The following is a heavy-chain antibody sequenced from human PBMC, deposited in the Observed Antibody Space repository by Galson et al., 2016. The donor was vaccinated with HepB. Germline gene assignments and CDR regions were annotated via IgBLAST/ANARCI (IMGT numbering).Heavy chain of an antibody. J-gene: IGHJ6*02. CDR3: ARDLAIAVRGYGMDV. CDR1: GYPFTGYY. D-gene: IGHD6-19*01. V-gene: IGHV1-2*04. CDR2: INPNSGGT. Sequence: SVKVSCKASGYPFTGYYIHWVRQAPGQGLEWMGWINPNSGGTNYAQKFQGWVTMTRDTSIRTAYMKLSRLTSDDTAVYYCARDLAIAVRGYGMDVWGQGTTVTVSS.